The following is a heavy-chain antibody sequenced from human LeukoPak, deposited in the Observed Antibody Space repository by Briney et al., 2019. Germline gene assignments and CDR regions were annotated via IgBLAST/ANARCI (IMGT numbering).Heavy chain of an antibody. Sequence: GGSLRLSCAASGFTFSSYGMSWVRQAPGKGLDWVSAVTGGGSTHYADSVTGRFTISRDNSKSTLDLQMNSLRVEDTAVYYCAKDRYSSSSTFTINPFDYWGQGILVTVSS. CDR2: VTGGGST. CDR1: GFTFSSYG. V-gene: IGHV3-23*01. J-gene: IGHJ4*02. CDR3: AKDRYSSSSTFTINPFDY. D-gene: IGHD6-13*01.